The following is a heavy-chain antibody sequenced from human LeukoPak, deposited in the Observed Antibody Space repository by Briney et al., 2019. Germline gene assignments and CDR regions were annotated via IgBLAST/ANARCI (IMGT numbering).Heavy chain of an antibody. CDR2: IYTSGST. Sequence: PSETLSLTCTVPGGSISSYYWSWIRQPAGKGLEWIGRIYTSGSTNYNPSLKSRVTMSVDTSKNQFSLKLSSVTAADTAVYYCVGTMIVVVPYYFDYWGQGTLVTVSS. J-gene: IGHJ4*02. V-gene: IGHV4-4*07. CDR1: GGSISSYY. D-gene: IGHD3-22*01. CDR3: VGTMIVVVPYYFDY.